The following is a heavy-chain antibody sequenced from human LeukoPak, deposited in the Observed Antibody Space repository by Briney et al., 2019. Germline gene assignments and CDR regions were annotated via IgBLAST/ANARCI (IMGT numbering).Heavy chain of an antibody. CDR2: INHSGST. J-gene: IGHJ2*01. V-gene: IGHV4-34*01. Sequence: SETLSLTCAVYGGSFSGYYWSWIRQPPGKGLEWIGEINHSGSTNYNPSLKSRVTISVDTSKNQFSLKLSSVTAADTPVYYCGREVVPAAMKRGSRDNWYFDLWGRGTLVTVSS. CDR1: GGSFSGYY. D-gene: IGHD2-2*01. CDR3: GREVVPAAMKRGSRDNWYFDL.